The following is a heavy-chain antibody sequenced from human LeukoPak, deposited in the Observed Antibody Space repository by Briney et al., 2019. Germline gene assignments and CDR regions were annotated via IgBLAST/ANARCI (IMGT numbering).Heavy chain of an antibody. CDR1: GFTFSTYA. Sequence: GGSLRLSCAASGFTFSTYAMSWVRQAPRKGLEWVSTIGGSGISTYYADSVKGRFTISRDTSKNTLFLQMDSLRAEDTAVYYCAKDGPTVVSPHDYWGQGTLVTVSP. CDR3: AKDGPTVVSPHDY. D-gene: IGHD4-23*01. J-gene: IGHJ4*02. V-gene: IGHV3-23*01. CDR2: IGGSGIST.